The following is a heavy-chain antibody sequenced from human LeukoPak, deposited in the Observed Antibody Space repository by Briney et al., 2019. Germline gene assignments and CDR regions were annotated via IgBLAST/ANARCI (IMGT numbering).Heavy chain of an antibody. D-gene: IGHD3-22*01. J-gene: IGHJ4*02. CDR1: GFTFSSYS. Sequence: PGGSLRLSCAASGFTFSSYSMNWVRQAPGKGLEWVSSISSSSSYIYYAESVKGRFTISRDNAKNSLYLQMNSLRAEDTAVYYCARDLWGYYDRSEGDYWGQGTLVTVSS. V-gene: IGHV3-21*01. CDR3: ARDLWGYYDRSEGDY. CDR2: ISSSSSYI.